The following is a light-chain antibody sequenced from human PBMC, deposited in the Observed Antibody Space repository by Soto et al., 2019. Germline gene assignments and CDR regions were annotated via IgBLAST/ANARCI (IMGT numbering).Light chain of an antibody. V-gene: IGLV2-23*02. CDR3: SSYAGSNNFDVL. Sequence: QSALTQPASVSGSPGQSITISCTGTSSDVGNYNLVSWYQQHPGTAPKLIIFEVTKRPSGVSDRFSGSKSGTTASLTISGLQAEDEADYFCSSYAGSNNFDVLFGGGTKLTVL. J-gene: IGLJ2*01. CDR1: SSDVGNYNL. CDR2: EVT.